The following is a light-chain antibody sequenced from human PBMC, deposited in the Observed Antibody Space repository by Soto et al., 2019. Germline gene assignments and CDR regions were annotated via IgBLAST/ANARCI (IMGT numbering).Light chain of an antibody. CDR3: QSYDSSLSGHV. CDR2: GNN. CDR1: SSSIEASSD. V-gene: IGLV1-40*01. Sequence: QSVLTQPPSVSGAPGQRVTISCTGNSSSIEASSDVHWYQQLPGTAPKLLIYGNNNRPSGVPDRFSGSRSGTSASLAITGLQAEDEADYYCQSYDSSLSGHVFGTGTKVTVL. J-gene: IGLJ1*01.